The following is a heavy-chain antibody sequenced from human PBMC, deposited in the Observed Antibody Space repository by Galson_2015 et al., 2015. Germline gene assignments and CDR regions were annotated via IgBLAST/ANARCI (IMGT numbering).Heavy chain of an antibody. CDR3: ARYCSGGSCYSGWFDP. J-gene: IGHJ5*02. CDR2: IYYSGST. V-gene: IGHV4-31*03. CDR1: GGSISSGGYY. Sequence: TLSLTCTVSGGSISSGGYYWSWIRQHPGKGLEWIGYIYYSGSTYYNPSLKSRVTISVDTSKNQFSLKLSSVTAADTAVYYCARYCSGGSCYSGWFDPWGQGTLVTVSS. D-gene: IGHD2-15*01.